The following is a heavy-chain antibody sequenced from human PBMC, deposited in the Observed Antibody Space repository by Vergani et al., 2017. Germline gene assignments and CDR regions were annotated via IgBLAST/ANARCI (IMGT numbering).Heavy chain of an antibody. CDR1: GDSVSSNSAA. V-gene: IGHV6-1*01. J-gene: IGHJ3*02. CDR3: ARXDTRVYDYVWGSYRYTGGNAVDI. CDR2: TYYRSKWYN. Sequence: QVQLQQSGPGLVKPSQTLSLTCAISGDSVSSNSAAWNWIRQSPSRGLEWLVRTYYRSKWYNDYAVSVKSRITINPDTSKNQFSLQLNSVTPEDTAVYYCARXDTRVYDYVWGSYRYTGGNAVDIWGQGTMVTVSS. D-gene: IGHD3-16*02.